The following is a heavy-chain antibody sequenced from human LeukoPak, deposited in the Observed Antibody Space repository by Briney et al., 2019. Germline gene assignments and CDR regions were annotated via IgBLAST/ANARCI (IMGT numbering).Heavy chain of an antibody. CDR3: ARLSDSWYFFDY. CDR1: GGSIASSSYY. CDR2: IYYSGTT. V-gene: IGHV4-39*01. D-gene: IGHD6-13*01. J-gene: IGHJ4*02. Sequence: SETLSLTCTVSGGSIASSSYYWGWIRQPPGKGLEWIASIYYSGTTYYNPSLKSRFTISVDTSKNQFSLNLNSVTAADTAVYYCARLSDSWYFFDYWGQGTLVTVSS.